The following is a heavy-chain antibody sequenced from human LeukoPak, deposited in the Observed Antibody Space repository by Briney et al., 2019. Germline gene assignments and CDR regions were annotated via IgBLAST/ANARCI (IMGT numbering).Heavy chain of an antibody. CDR1: GYTFTSYY. V-gene: IGHV1-46*01. J-gene: IGHJ4*02. CDR3: AKRGLAAALFR. CDR2: INPSGGST. D-gene: IGHD6-13*01. Sequence: SVKVSCKASGYTFTSYYMHWVRQAPGQGLEWMGIINPSGGSTSYAQKFQGRVTMTRDMSTSTVYMELSSLRAEDTAVYYCAKRGLAAALFRWGQGTLVTVSS.